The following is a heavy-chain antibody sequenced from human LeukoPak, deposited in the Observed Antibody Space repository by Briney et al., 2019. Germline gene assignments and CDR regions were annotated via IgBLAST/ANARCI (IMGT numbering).Heavy chain of an antibody. D-gene: IGHD4-17*01. J-gene: IGHJ5*02. CDR3: ARVIPAAYGVNWFDP. CDR1: GFTFSSYA. V-gene: IGHV3-53*01. CDR2: IYSSGNT. Sequence: GGSLRLSCAASGFTFSSYAMSWIRQAPGKGLEWVSVIYSSGNTYYADSVKGRFTISRDISKNTLYLQMNSLRAEDTAVYYCARVIPAAYGVNWFDPWGQGTLVTVSS.